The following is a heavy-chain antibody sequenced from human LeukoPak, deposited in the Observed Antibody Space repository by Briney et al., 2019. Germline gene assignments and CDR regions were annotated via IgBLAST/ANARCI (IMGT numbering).Heavy chain of an antibody. CDR2: ISGSGGST. CDR3: AKGGVMVRGVIIDYYGMDV. D-gene: IGHD3-10*01. V-gene: IGHV3-23*01. CDR1: GFTFSSYA. J-gene: IGHJ6*04. Sequence: PGRSVRLSYAACGFTFSSYAMRWVRQAPGKGLEWGSAISGSGGSTYYADSVKGRFTISRDNSKNTLYLQMNSLRAEDTAVYYCAKGGVMVRGVIIDYYGMDVWGKGTTVTVSS.